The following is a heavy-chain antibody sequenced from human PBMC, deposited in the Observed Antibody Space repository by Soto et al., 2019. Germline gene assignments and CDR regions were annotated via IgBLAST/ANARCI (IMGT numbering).Heavy chain of an antibody. D-gene: IGHD2-15*01. CDR3: ARDVRVVVVAATAYFDY. CDR1: GGSFSGYY. V-gene: IGHV4-34*01. Sequence: QVQLQQWGAGLLKPSETLSLTCAVYGGSFSGYYWSWIRQPPGKGLEWIGEINHSGSTNYNPSLKSPGTISVATSGNQFSLTLSSVTAADTAVYYCARDVRVVVVAATAYFDYWGQGTLVTVSS. J-gene: IGHJ4*02. CDR2: INHSGST.